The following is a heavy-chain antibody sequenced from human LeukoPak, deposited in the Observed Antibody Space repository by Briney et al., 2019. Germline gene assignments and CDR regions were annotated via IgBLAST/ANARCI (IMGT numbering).Heavy chain of an antibody. CDR2: IYASGST. V-gene: IGHV4-61*02. CDR1: GGSISSGSYY. CDR3: ARGGSDWAYFFHY. Sequence: PSQTLSLTCTVSGGSISSGSYYWSWIRQPAGKGLEWIGRIYASGSTNYNPSLKSRVTISLDTSKNQFSLMLTSVTAADTAVYYCARGGSDWAYFFHYWGQGALVTVSS. J-gene: IGHJ4*02. D-gene: IGHD2-21*01.